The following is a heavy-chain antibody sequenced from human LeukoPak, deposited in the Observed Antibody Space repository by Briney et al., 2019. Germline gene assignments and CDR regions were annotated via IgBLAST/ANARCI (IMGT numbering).Heavy chain of an antibody. CDR1: GFTFSSYW. D-gene: IGHD3-10*02. CDR2: INSDRSRT. V-gene: IGHV3-74*01. J-gene: IGHJ6*04. CDR3: AELGITMIGGV. Sequence: QPGGSLRLSCAASGFTFSSYWMHWVRQAPGKGLVWVSRINSDRSRTTYADSVKGRFTISRDNAKNTLYLQMNSLRAEDTAVYYCAELGITMIGGVWGKGTTVTISS.